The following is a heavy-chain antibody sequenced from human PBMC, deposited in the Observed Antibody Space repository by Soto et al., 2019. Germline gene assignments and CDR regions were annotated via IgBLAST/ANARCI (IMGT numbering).Heavy chain of an antibody. CDR3: ARGGAYIYGPQYD. D-gene: IGHD5-18*01. CDR1: GFSFSGYW. Sequence: EVQLVESGGGLVQPGGSLRLSCATSGFSFSGYWIHWVRQAPGKGLVWVSHINGDGSSTNYADSVKGRFTISGDYAKNTLYLQMNSLRVEDTAVYYCARGGAYIYGPQYDWGQGTLVTVSS. V-gene: IGHV3-74*01. CDR2: INGDGSST. J-gene: IGHJ4*02.